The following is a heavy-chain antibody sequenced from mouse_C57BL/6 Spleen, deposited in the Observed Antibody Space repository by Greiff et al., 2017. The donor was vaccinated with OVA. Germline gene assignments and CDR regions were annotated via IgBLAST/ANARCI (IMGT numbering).Heavy chain of an antibody. CDR2: ISSGSSTL. CDR3: ARLFITTVVAHFDY. CDR1: GFTFSDYG. V-gene: IGHV5-17*01. D-gene: IGHD1-1*01. J-gene: IGHJ2*01. Sequence: EVQLVESGGGLVKPGGSLKLSCAASGFTFSDYGMHWVRQAPEKGLEWVAYISSGSSTLYYADTVQGRFTISRDNAKNTLFLQMTSLRSEVTAMYYCARLFITTVVAHFDYWGQGTTLTVSS.